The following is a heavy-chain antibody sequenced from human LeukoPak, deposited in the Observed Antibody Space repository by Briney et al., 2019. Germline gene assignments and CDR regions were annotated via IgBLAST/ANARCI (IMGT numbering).Heavy chain of an antibody. D-gene: IGHD3-10*01. CDR3: ARVQHELLLWFGEFKIDY. CDR2: ISAYNGNT. V-gene: IGHV1-18*01. Sequence: ASVKVSCKASGYTLTSYGISWVRQAPGQGLEWMGWISAYNGNTNYAQKLQGRVTMTTDTSTSTAYMELRSLRSDDTAVYYCARVQHELLLWFGEFKIDYWGQGTLVTVSS. CDR1: GYTLTSYG. J-gene: IGHJ4*02.